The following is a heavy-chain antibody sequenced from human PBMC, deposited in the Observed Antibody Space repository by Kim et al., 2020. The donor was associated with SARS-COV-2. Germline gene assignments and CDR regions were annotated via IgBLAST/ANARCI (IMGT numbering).Heavy chain of an antibody. CDR2: IKSEGTGI. CDR1: GFTVTTYW. V-gene: IGHV3-74*03. CDR3: ASDTVLYGLDV. J-gene: IGHJ6*02. D-gene: IGHD4-4*01. Sequence: GGSLRLPCADSGFTVTTYWMHWVRQAPGKGLEWVSRIKSEGTGITYADSVKGRFTISRDNANNTLYLQMDNLRDDDTAVYYCASDTVLYGLDVWGQGTMVTVSS.